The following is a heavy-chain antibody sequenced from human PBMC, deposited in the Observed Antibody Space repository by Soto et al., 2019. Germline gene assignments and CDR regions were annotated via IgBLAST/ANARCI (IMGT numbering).Heavy chain of an antibody. CDR1: GGSISSSSYY. J-gene: IGHJ2*01. CDR3: ARRAGVSQQLPRSENWYFDL. CDR2: IYYSGST. D-gene: IGHD6-13*01. V-gene: IGHV4-39*01. Sequence: QLQLQESGPGLVKPSETLSLTCTVSGGSISSSSYYWGWIRQPPGKGLEWIGSIYYSGSTYYNPSLKSRVTISVDTSKNQFSLKLSSVTAADTAVYYCARRAGVSQQLPRSENWYFDLWGRGTLVTVSS.